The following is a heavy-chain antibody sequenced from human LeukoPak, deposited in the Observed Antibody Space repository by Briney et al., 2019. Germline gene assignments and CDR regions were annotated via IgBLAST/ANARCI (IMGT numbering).Heavy chain of an antibody. V-gene: IGHV1-69*04. Sequence: SVKVSCKASGGTFSSYAISWVRQAPGQGLEWMGRIIPILGIANYAQKFQGRVTITADKSTSTAYMELSSLRSEDTAVYYCAREQVAGSIDYWGQGTLVTVSS. J-gene: IGHJ4*02. CDR3: AREQVAGSIDY. CDR2: IIPILGIA. D-gene: IGHD6-19*01. CDR1: GGTFSSYA.